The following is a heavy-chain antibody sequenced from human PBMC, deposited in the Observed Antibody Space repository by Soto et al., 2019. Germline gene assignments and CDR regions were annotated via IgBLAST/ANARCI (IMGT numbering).Heavy chain of an antibody. J-gene: IGHJ6*02. D-gene: IGHD5-12*01. CDR2: IYYSGST. V-gene: IGHV4-31*03. CDR3: ARDRLYSDCDGVNGMDV. Sequence: QVQLQESGPGLVEPSETLSLTCTVSGGPIRSDGYYWSWIRQRPGKGLEWIGYIYYSGSTYYNPSLRSRVTLSIETSNNEVSLKMSSVTAADTAVYYCARDRLYSDCDGVNGMDVWGQGTTVIVSS. CDR1: GGPIRSDGYY.